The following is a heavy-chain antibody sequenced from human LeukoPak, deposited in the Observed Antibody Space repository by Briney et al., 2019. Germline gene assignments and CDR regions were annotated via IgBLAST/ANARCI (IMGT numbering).Heavy chain of an antibody. CDR2: ISENGEST. J-gene: IGHJ4*02. V-gene: IGHV3-23*01. Sequence: PGGSLRLSCAASGFTFNTYAMSWVCQAPGKGLEWVSSISENGESTYYADSVKGRFTISRDNSRNTLYLQMNSLRAEDTAVYYCASYFHYGDYASLWYWGQGTLVTVSS. D-gene: IGHD4-17*01. CDR1: GFTFNTYA. CDR3: ASYFHYGDYASLWY.